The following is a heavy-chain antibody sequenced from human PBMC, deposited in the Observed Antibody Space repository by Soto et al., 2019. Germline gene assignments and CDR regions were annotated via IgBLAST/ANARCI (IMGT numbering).Heavy chain of an antibody. CDR3: ASPRTYNWNRYSFDY. J-gene: IGHJ4*02. Sequence: GASVKVSCKASGYTFTSYYMHWVRQAPGQGLEWMGIINPSGGSTSYPQKFQGRVTMTRDTSTSTVYMELSSLRSEDTAVYYCASPRTYNWNRYSFDYWGQGTLVTVSS. D-gene: IGHD1-20*01. V-gene: IGHV1-46*03. CDR2: INPSGGST. CDR1: GYTFTSYY.